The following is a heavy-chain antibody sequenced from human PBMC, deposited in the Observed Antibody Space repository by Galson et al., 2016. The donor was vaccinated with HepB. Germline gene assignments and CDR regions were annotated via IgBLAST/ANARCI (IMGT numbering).Heavy chain of an antibody. D-gene: IGHD3-10*01. J-gene: IGHJ4*02. V-gene: IGHV6-1*01. CDR3: ARDGEGWDHFDY. CDR1: GDSVSSNIAA. Sequence: CAISGDSVSSNIAAWNWIRQSPSRGLEWLGGTYYRSKWYNDYADSVKSRITINPDTSKNQFSLRLNSVTPEDTAVYYGARDGEGWDHFDYWGQGTLVTVSS. CDR2: TYYRSKWYN.